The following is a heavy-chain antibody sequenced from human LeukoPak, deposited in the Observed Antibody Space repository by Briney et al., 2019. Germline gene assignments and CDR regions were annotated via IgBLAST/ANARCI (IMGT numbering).Heavy chain of an antibody. J-gene: IGHJ4*02. CDR1: GGSFSGYY. CDR3: ARIYSDYIVF. V-gene: IGHV4-34*01. D-gene: IGHD4-11*01. Sequence: SETLSLTCAVYGGSFSGYYWSWIRQPPGKGLEWIGEINHSGSTNYNPSLKSRVTISVDTSKNQFSLKLSSVTAADTAVYYCARIYSDYIVFWGQGTLVTVSS. CDR2: INHSGST.